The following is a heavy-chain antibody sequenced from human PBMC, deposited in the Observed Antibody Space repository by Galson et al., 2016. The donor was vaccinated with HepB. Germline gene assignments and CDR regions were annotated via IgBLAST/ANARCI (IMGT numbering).Heavy chain of an antibody. Sequence: APGKGPEWIGFMTGTAYGGTTDYAASVKGRFTISRDDSKSIAYLQMNSLKAEDTGVYYCVGDHGGFDALDYWGQGTLVTVSS. J-gene: IGHJ4*02. CDR2: MTGTAYGGTT. V-gene: IGHV3-49*02. D-gene: IGHD4-23*01. CDR3: VGDHGGFDALDY.